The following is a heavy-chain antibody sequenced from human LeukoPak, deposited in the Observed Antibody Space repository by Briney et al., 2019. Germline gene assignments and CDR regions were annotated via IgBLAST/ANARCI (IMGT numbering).Heavy chain of an antibody. V-gene: IGHV3-53*01. CDR3: ARGGYSYGYVYVY. D-gene: IGHD5-18*01. CDR1: APTLTSNY. J-gene: IGHJ4*02. Sequence: GGSLRPSCAASAPTLTSNYMSWVRPVPGKGLEWVSVIDSGGSTYYADSVKGRFTISRDNSKNTLYLQMNSLRAEDTAVYYCARGGYSYGYVYVYWGQGTLVTVSS. CDR2: IDSGGST.